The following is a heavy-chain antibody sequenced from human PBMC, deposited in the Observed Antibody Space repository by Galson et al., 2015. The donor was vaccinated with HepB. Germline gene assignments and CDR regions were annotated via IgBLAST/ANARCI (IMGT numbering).Heavy chain of an antibody. D-gene: IGHD6-13*01. V-gene: IGHV3-30-3*01. CDR2: ISYDGSNK. CDR1: GFTFSSYA. CDR3: ARERLAAAGDY. Sequence: SLRLSCAASGFTFSSYAMHWVRQAPGKGLEWVAVISYDGSNKYYADSVKGRFTISRDNSKNTLYLQMNSLRAEDTAVYYCARERLAAAGDYWGQGTLVTVSS. J-gene: IGHJ4*02.